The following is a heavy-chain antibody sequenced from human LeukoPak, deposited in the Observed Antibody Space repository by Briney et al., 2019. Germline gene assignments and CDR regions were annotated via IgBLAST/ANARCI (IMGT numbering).Heavy chain of an antibody. D-gene: IGHD2-15*01. CDR1: GFTFSNYW. CDR3: ARGPDCSGGSCSPGRFDY. Sequence: GGSLRLSCAASGFTFSNYWMHWVRQAPGKGLVWVSRIKSDGSSTTYADSGKGRFTISRDNAKDTLYLQMNSLRADDTAVYYCARGPDCSGGSCSPGRFDYWGQGTLVTVSS. CDR2: IKSDGSST. V-gene: IGHV3-74*01. J-gene: IGHJ4*02.